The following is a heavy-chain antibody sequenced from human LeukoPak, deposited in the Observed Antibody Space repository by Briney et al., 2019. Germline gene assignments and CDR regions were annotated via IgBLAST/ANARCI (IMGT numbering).Heavy chain of an antibody. CDR3: ARHPQGGYSYGFSGAFDI. Sequence: GASVKVSCKASGYTFTGYYMHWVRQAPGQGLEWMGWINPNSGGTNYAQKFQGRVTMTRDTSISTAYMELSRLRSDDTAVYYCARHPQGGYSYGFSGAFDIWGQGTMVTVSS. CDR1: GYTFTGYY. V-gene: IGHV1-2*02. CDR2: INPNSGGT. D-gene: IGHD5-18*01. J-gene: IGHJ3*02.